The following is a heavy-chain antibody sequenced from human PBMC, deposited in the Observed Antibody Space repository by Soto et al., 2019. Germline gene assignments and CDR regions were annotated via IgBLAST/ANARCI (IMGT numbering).Heavy chain of an antibody. J-gene: IGHJ4*02. D-gene: IGHD5-12*01. CDR2: INHSGST. CDR3: ARGKERVWWLRKTFDY. V-gene: IGHV4-34*01. CDR1: GGSFSGYY. Sequence: QVQLQQWGAGLLKPSETLSLTCAVYGGSFSGYYWSWIRQPPGKGLEWIGEINHSGSTNYNPSLKSRVTISVDTSKNQFSLKLSSVTAADTAVYYCARGKERVWWLRKTFDYWGQGTLVTVSS.